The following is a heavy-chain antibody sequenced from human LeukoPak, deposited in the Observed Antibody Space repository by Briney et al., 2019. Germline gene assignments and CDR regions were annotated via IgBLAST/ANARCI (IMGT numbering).Heavy chain of an antibody. CDR3: ARGRIVVVMGSLGY. CDR1: GYTFTCYY. V-gene: IGHV1-2*02. D-gene: IGHD2-15*01. CDR2: INPNSGGT. Sequence: ASVKVSCKASGYTFTCYYMHWVRQAPGQGLEWMGWINPNSGGTNYAQKFQGRVTMTRDTSTSTAYMELSRLRSDDTAVYYCARGRIVVVMGSLGYWGQGTLVTVSS. J-gene: IGHJ4*02.